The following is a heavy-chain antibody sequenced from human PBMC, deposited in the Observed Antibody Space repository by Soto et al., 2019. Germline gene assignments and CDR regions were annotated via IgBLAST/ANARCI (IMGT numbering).Heavy chain of an antibody. CDR3: ARLKSSYAGSYYGGGFFDH. CDR2: MFFTGST. J-gene: IGHJ4*02. V-gene: IGHV4-39*01. CDR1: AASFTNTSYY. D-gene: IGHD1-26*01. Sequence: SETLSLTCSVSAASFTNTSYYWGWIRQPPGKGPEWIGSMFFTGSTYYNPSLKSRVTMSADTSKSQFSLKLTSVTAADAAVYFCARLKSSYAGSYYGGGFFDHWGRGTPVTVSS.